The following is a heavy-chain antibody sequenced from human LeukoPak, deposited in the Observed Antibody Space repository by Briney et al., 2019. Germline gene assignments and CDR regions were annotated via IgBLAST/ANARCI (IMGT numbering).Heavy chain of an antibody. CDR3: ARGERAYCGGDCSGSLDY. J-gene: IGHJ4*02. D-gene: IGHD2-21*02. CDR2: IYYSGST. Sequence: RSSETLSLTCTVSGGSISSYYWSWIRQPPGKGLEWIGYIYYSGSTNYNPSLKSRVTISVDTSKNQFSLKLSSVTAADTAVYYCARGERAYCGGDCSGSLDYWGQGTLVTVSS. V-gene: IGHV4-59*12. CDR1: GGSISSYY.